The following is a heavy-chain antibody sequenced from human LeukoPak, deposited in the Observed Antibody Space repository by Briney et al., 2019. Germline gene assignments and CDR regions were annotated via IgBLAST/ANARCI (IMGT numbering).Heavy chain of an antibody. Sequence: GGSLRLSCAASGFTVSSNYMSWVRQAPGKGLEWVSSISSSSSYIYYADSVKGRFTISRDNAKNSLYLQMNSLRAEDTAVYYCASAYSSSGGGAFDIWGQGTMVTVSS. J-gene: IGHJ3*02. CDR2: ISSSSSYI. CDR1: GFTVSSNY. D-gene: IGHD6-13*01. V-gene: IGHV3-21*01. CDR3: ASAYSSSGGGAFDI.